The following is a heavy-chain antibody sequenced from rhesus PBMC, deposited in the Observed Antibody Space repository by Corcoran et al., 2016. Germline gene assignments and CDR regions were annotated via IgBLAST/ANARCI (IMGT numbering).Heavy chain of an antibody. Sequence: QVQLQESGPGLVKPSETLSLPCAVSGGSIRADYYWRWIRQPPGKGLEWIGYIYGSGGGTNYNPSLKNRVTISIDTSKNQFSLKLSSVTAADTAVYYCARPHSGSYYRFDYWGQGVLVTVSS. CDR3: ARPHSGSYYRFDY. CDR2: IYGSGGGT. V-gene: IGHV4-106*01. D-gene: IGHD3-16*01. J-gene: IGHJ4*01. CDR1: GGSIRADYY.